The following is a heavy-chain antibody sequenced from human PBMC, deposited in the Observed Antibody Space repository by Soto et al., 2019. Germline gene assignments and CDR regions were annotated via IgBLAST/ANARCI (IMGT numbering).Heavy chain of an antibody. CDR3: TKGGRDYGAYASPDAFDI. D-gene: IGHD4-17*01. V-gene: IGHV3-23*01. J-gene: IGHJ3*02. CDR2: ISSGGANT. Sequence: EVQLLESGGGLVQPGGYLRLSCAASGFTFTTYAMTWVRQAPGKGLQWVSVISSGGANTYYADSVKGRFTISRDNSKNTVYLQMNSLRAEDTAIYYCTKGGRDYGAYASPDAFDIWGQGTMVTVSS. CDR1: GFTFTTYA.